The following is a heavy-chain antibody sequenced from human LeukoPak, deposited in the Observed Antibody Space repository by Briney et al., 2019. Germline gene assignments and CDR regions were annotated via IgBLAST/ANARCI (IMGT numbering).Heavy chain of an antibody. CDR2: IYHSGRT. D-gene: IGHD2-21*02. Sequence: SETLSLTCTVSGDSISSYYWSWIRQPPGKGLEWLGYIYHSGRTNYNPSLKSRITISVDTSKNQFSLKLNSVTAADTAVYYCARSYCGGDCYSGGGIVDYWGQGTLVTVSS. CDR3: ARSYCGGDCYSGGGIVDY. CDR1: GDSISSYY. J-gene: IGHJ4*02. V-gene: IGHV4-4*09.